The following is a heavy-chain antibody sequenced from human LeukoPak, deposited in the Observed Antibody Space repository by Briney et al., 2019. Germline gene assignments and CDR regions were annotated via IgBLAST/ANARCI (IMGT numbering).Heavy chain of an antibody. V-gene: IGHV4-34*01. J-gene: IGHJ4*02. CDR1: GGSFSGYY. D-gene: IGHD5-18*01. Sequence: SETLSLTCAVYGGSFSGYYWSWIRQPPGKGLEWIGEIKHSGSTNYNPSLKSRVTISVDTSKNQFSLKLSSVTAADTAVYYCARTRGYSYGYDYWGQGTLVTVSS. CDR2: IKHSGST. CDR3: ARTRGYSYGYDY.